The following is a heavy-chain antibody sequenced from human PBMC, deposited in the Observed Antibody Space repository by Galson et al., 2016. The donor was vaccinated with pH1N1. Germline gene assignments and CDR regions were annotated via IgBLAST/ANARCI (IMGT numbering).Heavy chain of an antibody. CDR1: GGTFSSYA. Sequence: SVKVSCKAFGGTFSSYAITWVRQAPGQGLEWMGGVIPVFGTTNYAPKFQGRVTITAGESMSTAYMELSSLKSEDTAVYYCARGEGGCGGNNCYCAFEIWGQGTMVTVPS. J-gene: IGHJ3*02. CDR3: ARGEGGCGGNNCYCAFEI. CDR2: VIPVFGTT. D-gene: IGHD2-21*01. V-gene: IGHV1-69*13.